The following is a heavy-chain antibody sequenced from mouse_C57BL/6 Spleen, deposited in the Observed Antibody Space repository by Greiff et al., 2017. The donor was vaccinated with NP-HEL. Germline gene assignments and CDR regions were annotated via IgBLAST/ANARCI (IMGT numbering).Heavy chain of an antibody. Sequence: VQLQQSGAELVKPGASVKMSCKASGYTFTSYWITWVKQRPGQGLEWIGDIYPGSGSTNYNEKFKSKATLTVDTSSSTAYMQLSSLTSEDSAVYYCASPGYDYDWFAYWGQGTLVTVSA. CDR3: ASPGYDYDWFAY. V-gene: IGHV1-55*01. CDR1: GYTFTSYW. D-gene: IGHD2-4*01. J-gene: IGHJ3*01. CDR2: IYPGSGST.